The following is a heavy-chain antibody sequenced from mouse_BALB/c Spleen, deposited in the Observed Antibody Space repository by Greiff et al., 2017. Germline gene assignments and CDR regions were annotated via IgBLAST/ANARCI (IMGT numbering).Heavy chain of an antibody. V-gene: IGHV3-6*02. Sequence: EVKLQESGPGLVKPSQSLSLTCSVTGYSITSGYYWNWIRQFPGNKLEWMGYISYDGSNNYNPSLKNRISITRDTSKNQFFLQLNSVTTEDTATYYCARLYRTYWYFDVWGAGTTVTVSS. CDR3: ARLYRTYWYFDV. CDR2: ISYDGSN. CDR1: GYSITSGYY. D-gene: IGHD2-14*01. J-gene: IGHJ1*01.